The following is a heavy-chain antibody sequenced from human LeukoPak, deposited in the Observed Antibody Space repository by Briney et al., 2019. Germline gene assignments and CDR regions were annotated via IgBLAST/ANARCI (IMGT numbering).Heavy chain of an antibody. CDR3: ARVEIVVVPAAISYYYYYYMDV. Sequence: PGGSLRLSCAASGFTFSSYEMNWVRQAPGKGLEWVSYISSSGSTIYYADSVRGRFTISRDNAKNSLYLQMNSLRAEDTAVYYCARVEIVVVPAAISYYYYYYMDVWGKGTTVTVSS. D-gene: IGHD2-2*03. V-gene: IGHV3-48*03. J-gene: IGHJ6*03. CDR1: GFTFSSYE. CDR2: ISSSGSTI.